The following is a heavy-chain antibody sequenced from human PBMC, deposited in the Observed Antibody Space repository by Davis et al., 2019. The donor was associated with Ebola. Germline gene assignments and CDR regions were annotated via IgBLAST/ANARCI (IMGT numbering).Heavy chain of an antibody. CDR1: GDSVSTNY. V-gene: IGHV4-59*02. D-gene: IGHD6-19*01. CDR2: IYHIGST. J-gene: IGHJ6*02. Sequence: SDTLSLTCTVSGDSVSTNYWTWIRQTPGKGLEWIGYIYHIGSTKYNPSLKSRVTISVDTSKNQLSLKLASVTAADTAVYYCARDVADEHFYYGMDVWGQGTTVTVSS. CDR3: ARDVADEHFYYGMDV.